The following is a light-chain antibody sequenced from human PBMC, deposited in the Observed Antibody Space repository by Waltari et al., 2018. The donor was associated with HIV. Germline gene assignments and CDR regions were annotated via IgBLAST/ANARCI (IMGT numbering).Light chain of an antibody. CDR3: CSYAGSFVV. V-gene: IGLV2-23*02. CDR2: EVS. Sequence: QSALTQPASVSGSPGQSITISCTGTSSDVGSYNLVSWYQQHPGKAPKLMIYEVSKRPSGVSNRFSGSKSGNTASLTISGLQAEDEAHYYCCSYAGSFVVFGGGTKLTVL. CDR1: SSDVGSYNL. J-gene: IGLJ2*01.